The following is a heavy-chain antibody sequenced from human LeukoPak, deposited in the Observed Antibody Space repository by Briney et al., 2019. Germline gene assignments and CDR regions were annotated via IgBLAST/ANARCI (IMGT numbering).Heavy chain of an antibody. CDR1: GFTFSNAW. D-gene: IGHD1-26*01. V-gene: IGHV3-20*04. CDR2: INWNGGST. J-gene: IGHJ4*02. CDR3: ARAYSGSYRSLNY. Sequence: PGGSLRLSCAASGFTFSNAWMSWVRQAPGKGLEWVSGINWNGGSTGYADSVKGRFTISRDNAKNSLYLQMNSLRAEDTALYYCARAYSGSYRSLNYWGQGTLVTVSS.